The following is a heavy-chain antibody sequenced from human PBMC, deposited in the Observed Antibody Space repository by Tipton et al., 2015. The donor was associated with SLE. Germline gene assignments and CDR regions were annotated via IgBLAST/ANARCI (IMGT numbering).Heavy chain of an antibody. Sequence: TLSLTCTVSGGSISSYYWSWIRQPPGKGLEWIGYIYYSGNTYYNPSLKSRVTISVDTSKNQFSLKLSSVTAADTAAYYCARDLPNYDYGGWFDPWGQGTLVTVSS. CDR2: IYYSGNT. V-gene: IGHV4-59*12. CDR1: GGSISSYY. D-gene: IGHD3-16*01. CDR3: ARDLPNYDYGGWFDP. J-gene: IGHJ5*02.